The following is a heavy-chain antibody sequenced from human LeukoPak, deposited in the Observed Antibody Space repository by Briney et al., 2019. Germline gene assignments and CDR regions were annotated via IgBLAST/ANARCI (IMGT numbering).Heavy chain of an antibody. J-gene: IGHJ4*02. D-gene: IGHD3-22*01. CDR2: INHSGST. V-gene: IGHV4-34*01. CDR1: GGSFSGYY. Sequence: SETLSLTCAVYGGSFSGYYWSWIRQPPGKGLEWIGEINHSGSTNYNPSLKSRVTISVDTSKNQFSLKLSSVTAADTAVYYCARDQGPYDSSKFDYWGQGTLVTVSS. CDR3: ARDQGPYDSSKFDY.